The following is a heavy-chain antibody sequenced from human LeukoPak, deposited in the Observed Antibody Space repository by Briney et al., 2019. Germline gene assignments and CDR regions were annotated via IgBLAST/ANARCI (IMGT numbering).Heavy chain of an antibody. CDR3: ARSDYYGSGSYYNEGWFDS. CDR1: GYTFTTYG. CDR2: ISAYSGNT. V-gene: IGHV1-18*01. J-gene: IGHJ5*01. D-gene: IGHD3-10*01. Sequence: ASVKVSCKASGYTFTTYGITWVRHAPGQGLDWMGWISAYSGNTNYAQKLQGRVTMTTDTSTSTAYMELRSLISEDTAVYYCARSDYYGSGSYYNEGWFDSWGPGTLVTVSS.